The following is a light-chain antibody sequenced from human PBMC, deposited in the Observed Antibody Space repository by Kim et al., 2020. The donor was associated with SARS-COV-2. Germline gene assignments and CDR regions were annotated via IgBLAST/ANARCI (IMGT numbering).Light chain of an antibody. V-gene: IGLV3-27*01. Sequence: VSPGQTARITCSGDVLGKKYARWFQQKPGQAPVLVIYKDSERPSGIPERFSGSSSGTTVTLTISGAQVEDEADYYCYSAADNNLVFGGGTQLTVL. CDR3: YSAADNNLV. J-gene: IGLJ3*02. CDR2: KDS. CDR1: VLGKKY.